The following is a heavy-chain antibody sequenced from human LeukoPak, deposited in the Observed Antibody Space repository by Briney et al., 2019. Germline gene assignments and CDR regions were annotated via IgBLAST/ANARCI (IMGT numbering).Heavy chain of an antibody. V-gene: IGHV1-2*02. CDR2: INPNSGGT. J-gene: IGHJ4*02. CDR3: ATRLGTVGVY. Sequence: ASVKVSCEASGYTFIDYYMNWVRQAPGRGLEWMGWINPNSGGTNYGQKFQGRVTMTRDTSISTAYMELSSLRSEDTAVYYCATRLGTVGVYWGQGTLVTVSS. CDR1: GYTFIDYY. D-gene: IGHD7-27*01.